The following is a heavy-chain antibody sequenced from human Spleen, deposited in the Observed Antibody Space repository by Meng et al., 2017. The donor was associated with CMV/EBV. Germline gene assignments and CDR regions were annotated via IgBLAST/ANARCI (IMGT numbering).Heavy chain of an antibody. V-gene: IGHV4-59*12. CDR3: ARDPEYSYSILDT. J-gene: IGHJ5*02. CDR1: GGSISSYY. D-gene: IGHD2/OR15-2a*01. Sequence: QVQLEESSPGLVKPSETLSLTCTVSGGSISSYYWSWIRQPAGKGLEWIGEINHSGSTNYNPSLKSRVTISVDTSKNQFSLKLSSVTAADTAVYYCARDPEYSYSILDTWGQGTLVTVSS. CDR2: INHSGST.